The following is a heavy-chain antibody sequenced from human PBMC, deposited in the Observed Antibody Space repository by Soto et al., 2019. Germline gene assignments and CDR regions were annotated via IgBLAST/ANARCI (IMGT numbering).Heavy chain of an antibody. CDR3: ARLGFHYYGSRSYPYDY. J-gene: IGHJ4*02. CDR1: GYTFTSYA. CDR2: INAGNGNT. V-gene: IGHV1-3*01. Sequence: QVQLVQSGAEVKKPGASVKVSCKASGYTFTSYAMHWVRQAPGQRLEWMGWINAGNGNTKYSQKFQGRVTITRDTSASTAYMELSSLRSEDTAVYYCARLGFHYYGSRSYPYDYWGQGTLVTVSS. D-gene: IGHD3-10*01.